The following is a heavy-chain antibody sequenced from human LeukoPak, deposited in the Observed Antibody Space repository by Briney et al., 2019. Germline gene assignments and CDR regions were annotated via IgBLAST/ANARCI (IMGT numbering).Heavy chain of an antibody. J-gene: IGHJ6*03. D-gene: IGHD4-17*01. CDR3: ARGLITTVTPHAYYYYYYMDV. Sequence: PSETLSLTCTVSGGSISSSSYYWGWIRQPPGKGLEWIGSIYHSGSTNYNPSLKSRVTISVDKSKNQFSLKLSSVTAADTAVYYCARGLITTVTPHAYYYYYYMDVWGKGTTVTVSS. CDR2: IYHSGST. V-gene: IGHV4-39*07. CDR1: GGSISSSSYY.